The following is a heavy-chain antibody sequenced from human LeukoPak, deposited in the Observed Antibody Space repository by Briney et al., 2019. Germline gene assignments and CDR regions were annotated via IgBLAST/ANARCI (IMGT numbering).Heavy chain of an antibody. D-gene: IGHD3-22*01. CDR2: IWYEGSNK. V-gene: IGHV3-33*01. CDR3: ARELGSSGYYPFDY. J-gene: IGHJ4*02. Sequence: GRSLRLSCAASGFTFSSYGVHWVRQAPGKGREWVAVIWYEGSNKYYADSVKGRFTISRDNSKNTLYLQMNSLRAEDTAVYYCARELGSSGYYPFDYWGQGTLVTVSS. CDR1: GFTFSSYG.